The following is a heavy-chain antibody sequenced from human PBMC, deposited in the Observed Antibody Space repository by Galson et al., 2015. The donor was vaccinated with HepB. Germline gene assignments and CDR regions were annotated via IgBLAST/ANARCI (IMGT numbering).Heavy chain of an antibody. V-gene: IGHV4-39*01. CDR1: GGSISSSSYY. CDR3: ARSKYYFDY. CDR2: IYYSGST. J-gene: IGHJ4*02. Sequence: ETLSLTCTVSGGSISSSSYYWGWIRQPPGKGLEWIGSIYYSGSTYYNPSLKSRVTISVDTSKNQFSLKLSSVTAADTAVYYCARSKYYFDYWGQGTLVTVSS.